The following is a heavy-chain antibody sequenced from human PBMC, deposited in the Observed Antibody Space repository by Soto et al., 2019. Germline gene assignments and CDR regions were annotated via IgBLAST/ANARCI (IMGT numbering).Heavy chain of an antibody. V-gene: IGHV4-34*01. CDR1: GGSFSGYY. CDR2: INHSGST. D-gene: IGHD3-3*01. CDR3: ARGGPYFWSGSDFDY. Sequence: SETLSLTCAVYGGSFSGYYWSWIRQPPGKGLEWIGEINHSGSTNYNPSLKSRVTISVDTSKNQFSLKLSSVTAADTAVYYFARGGPYFWSGSDFDYWGQGTLVTVSS. J-gene: IGHJ4*02.